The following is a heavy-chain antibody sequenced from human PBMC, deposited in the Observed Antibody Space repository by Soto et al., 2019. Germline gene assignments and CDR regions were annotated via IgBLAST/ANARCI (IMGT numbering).Heavy chain of an antibody. CDR3: ARDFMGYGDSSFDY. J-gene: IGHJ4*02. CDR2: ISSSSSYI. Sequence: EVQLVESGGGLVKPGGSLRLSCAASGFTFSSYSMNWVRQAPGKGLEWVSSISSSSSYIYYADSVKGRFTISRDNAKNSLYLQRNSLRAEDTAVYYCARDFMGYGDSSFDYWGQGTLVTVSS. D-gene: IGHD4-17*01. CDR1: GFTFSSYS. V-gene: IGHV3-21*01.